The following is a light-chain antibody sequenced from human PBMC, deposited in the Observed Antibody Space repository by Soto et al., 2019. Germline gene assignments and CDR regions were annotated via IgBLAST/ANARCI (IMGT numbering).Light chain of an antibody. CDR1: QSVDNNY. Sequence: EIVLTQSPGTLSVSPGDRATLSCRASQSVDNNYLAWYQQKPGLAPRLLIFAISNRATAIPDRFSGSGSGTDFTLTINRLEPEDFAVYYCQQYINSSWTFGPGTKVESK. CDR2: AIS. CDR3: QQYINSSWT. J-gene: IGKJ1*01. V-gene: IGKV3-20*01.